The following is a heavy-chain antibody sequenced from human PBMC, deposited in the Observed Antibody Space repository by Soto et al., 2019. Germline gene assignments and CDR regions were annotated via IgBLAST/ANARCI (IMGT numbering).Heavy chain of an antibody. CDR2: INPILSMS. D-gene: IGHD3-10*01. J-gene: IGHJ4*02. CDR3: ASSYGSGYRAFDS. CDR1: GDTFNFYS. Sequence: QVQLVQSGAEVKKPGSSVRVSCKASGDTFNFYSINWVRQAPGLGLEWMGRINPILSMSNYAQRFQGRVTMAADQSTSIADMELSSLRSEDTAMYYCASSYGSGYRAFDSWGQGALVTVSS. V-gene: IGHV1-69*02.